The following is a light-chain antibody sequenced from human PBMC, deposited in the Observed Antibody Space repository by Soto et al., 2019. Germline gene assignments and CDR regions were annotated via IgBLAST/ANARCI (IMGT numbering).Light chain of an antibody. CDR2: GAS. V-gene: IGKV3-15*01. J-gene: IGKJ1*01. CDR3: LQYDKWPPWT. Sequence: VMTQSPATLSVSPGERVSLSCRAIQSFGGSLAWYRQKPGRAPSLLVYGASTRATGIPARFSGSGSGTEFTLTISSLQSDDFAVYYCLQYDKWPPWTFGQGTKVDIK. CDR1: QSFGGS.